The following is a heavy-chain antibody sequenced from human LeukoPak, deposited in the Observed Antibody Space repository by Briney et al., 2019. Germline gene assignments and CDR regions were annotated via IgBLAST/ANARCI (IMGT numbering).Heavy chain of an antibody. CDR3: AKSETTVTTGPNVL. CDR1: GFTFSDYY. Sequence: GGSLRLSCAASGFTFSDYYMSWVRQAPGKGLEWVSYISYSGTIYSAHSVKGRFTISRDNAKTTLYLQMNSLRAEDTAVYSCAKSETTVTTGPNVLWGQGTLVTVSS. CDR2: ISYSGTI. D-gene: IGHD4-17*01. J-gene: IGHJ4*02. V-gene: IGHV3-11*01.